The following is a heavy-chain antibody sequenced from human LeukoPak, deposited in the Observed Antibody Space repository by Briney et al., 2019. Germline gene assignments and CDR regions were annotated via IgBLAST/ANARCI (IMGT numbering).Heavy chain of an antibody. D-gene: IGHD3-10*01. CDR2: ISGSGGST. V-gene: IGHV3-23*01. CDR3: ARGSVSFDY. Sequence: GGTLRLSCAASGFTFSSYGMSWVRQAPGKGLEWVSAISGSGGSTYYADSVKGRFTISRDNAKNSLYLQMNSLRAEDTAVYYCARGSVSFDYWGQGTLVTVSS. CDR1: GFTFSSYG. J-gene: IGHJ4*02.